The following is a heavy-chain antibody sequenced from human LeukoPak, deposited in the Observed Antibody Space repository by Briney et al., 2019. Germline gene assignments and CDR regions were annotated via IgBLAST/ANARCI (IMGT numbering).Heavy chain of an antibody. CDR2: ISSSGSTT. D-gene: IGHD1-1*01. Sequence: GGSLRLSCAASGFTFSDYYMSWIRQAPGRGLEWVSYISSSGSTTYYADSVKGRFTISRDNAKNSLYLQMNSLRAEDTAVYYCARSSWNDFWYFDLWGRGTLVTVSS. CDR1: GFTFSDYY. V-gene: IGHV3-11*01. CDR3: ARSSWNDFWYFDL. J-gene: IGHJ2*01.